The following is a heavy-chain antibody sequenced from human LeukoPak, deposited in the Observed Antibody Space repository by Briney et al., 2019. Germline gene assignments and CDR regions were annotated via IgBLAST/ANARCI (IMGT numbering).Heavy chain of an antibody. D-gene: IGHD3-3*01. V-gene: IGHV3-23*01. Sequence: GGSLRLSRAASGFTFSSYAMSWVRQAPGKGLEWVSGSGSGGSTHYADSVKGRFTISRDNSKNTLYLQMNSLRAEDTAVYYCAKDFWSGYYPKYWGQGTLVTVSS. J-gene: IGHJ4*02. CDR3: AKDFWSGYYPKY. CDR1: GFTFSSYA. CDR2: SGSGGST.